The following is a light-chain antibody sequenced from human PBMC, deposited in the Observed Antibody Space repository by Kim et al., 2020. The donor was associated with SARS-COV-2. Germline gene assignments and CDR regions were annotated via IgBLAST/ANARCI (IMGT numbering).Light chain of an antibody. Sequence: TLSLSPGERATLSCRASQSVSSSYLAWYQQKPGQAPRLLIYGASSRATGIPDRFSGSGSGTDFTLTISRLEPEDFAVYYCQQFTTFGGGTKVEIK. CDR1: QSVSSSY. CDR2: GAS. V-gene: IGKV3-20*01. J-gene: IGKJ4*01. CDR3: QQFTT.